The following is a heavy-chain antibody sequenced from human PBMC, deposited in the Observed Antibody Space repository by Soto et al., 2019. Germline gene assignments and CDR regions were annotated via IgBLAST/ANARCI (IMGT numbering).Heavy chain of an antibody. Sequence: EVQLVESGGGLVQPGGSLRIFCGASGFTFSTYWMYWVRQAPGKGLVWVSRINGDGSKTSYADSVKGRFTISRDNAKKTLYLQMNSLRAEDTALYYCARGQYCSGGTCYSAPDYWGQGTLVTVSS. D-gene: IGHD2-15*01. CDR1: GFTFSTYW. CDR2: INGDGSKT. V-gene: IGHV3-74*01. CDR3: ARGQYCSGGTCYSAPDY. J-gene: IGHJ4*02.